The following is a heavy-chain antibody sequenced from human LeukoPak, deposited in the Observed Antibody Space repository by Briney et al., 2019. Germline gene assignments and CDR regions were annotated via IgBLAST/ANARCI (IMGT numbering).Heavy chain of an antibody. V-gene: IGHV3-48*02. D-gene: IGHD3-3*01. J-gene: IGHJ6*03. CDR3: ARDGRYYDFWNAYSNYYYYMDV. CDR1: GFTFSNYN. Sequence: GGSLRLSCAASGFTFSNYNMNWVRQAPGKGLEWVSYISSSRSIIFYADSVKGRFTISRDNAKKSLYLQMNSLRDEGTAVYYCARDGRYYDFWNAYSNYYYYMDVWGKGTTVTVSS. CDR2: ISSSRSII.